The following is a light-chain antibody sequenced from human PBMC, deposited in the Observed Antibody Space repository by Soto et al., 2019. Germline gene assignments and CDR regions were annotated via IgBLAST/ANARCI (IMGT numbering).Light chain of an antibody. CDR3: ISYTSSSTPYV. CDR2: DVS. V-gene: IGLV2-14*01. CDR1: SSDVGGYNY. J-gene: IGLJ1*01. Sequence: QSALTQPASVSGSPGQSITISCTGTSSDVGGYNYVSWYQQHPGKAPKLMIYDVSNRPSGVSNRFSGSKSGNTASLTISGLQAEDEADYYCISYTSSSTPYVFVTGTKLTVL.